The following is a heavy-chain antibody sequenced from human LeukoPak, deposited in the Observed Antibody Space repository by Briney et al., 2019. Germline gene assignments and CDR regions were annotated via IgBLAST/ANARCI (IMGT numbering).Heavy chain of an antibody. Sequence: GASVKVSCKASGYTFTSYGISWVRQAPGQGLEWMGWISAYNGNTNYAQKLQGRVTMTTDTSTSTAYMELRGLRSDDTAVYYCAREPQGYSYGSYYYGMDVWGQGTTVTVSS. D-gene: IGHD5-18*01. J-gene: IGHJ6*02. CDR3: AREPQGYSYGSYYYGMDV. V-gene: IGHV1-18*01. CDR2: ISAYNGNT. CDR1: GYTFTSYG.